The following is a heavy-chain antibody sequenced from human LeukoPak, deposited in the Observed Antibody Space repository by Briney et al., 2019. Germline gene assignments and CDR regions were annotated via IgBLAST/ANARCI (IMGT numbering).Heavy chain of an antibody. J-gene: IGHJ4*02. Sequence: PGGSLRLSCAASGFTFSTYNMNWVRQAPGKGPEWVSYISSSSGSIHYADSVGGRFAISRDNAKNSLYLQMNSLRAEDTAVYYCARVWQDYSNADYWGQGTLVTVSS. CDR3: ARVWQDYSNADY. CDR1: GFTFSTYN. V-gene: IGHV3-48*01. D-gene: IGHD4-11*01. CDR2: ISSSSGSI.